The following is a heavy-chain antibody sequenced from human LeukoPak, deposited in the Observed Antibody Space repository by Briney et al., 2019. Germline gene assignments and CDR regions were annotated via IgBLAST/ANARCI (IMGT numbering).Heavy chain of an antibody. V-gene: IGHV1-69*13. J-gene: IGHJ4*02. CDR1: AGTFSSYD. CDR3: AFGEGAAAGTTRGYYFDY. CDR2: IIPIFGTA. D-gene: IGHD6-13*01. Sequence: SVKVSCKASAGTFSSYDISWVRRPPGQGLEWMGGIIPIFGTANYAQKFQGRVTITADESTSTAYMELSSLRSEDTAVYYCAFGEGAAAGTTRGYYFDYWGQGTLVTVSS.